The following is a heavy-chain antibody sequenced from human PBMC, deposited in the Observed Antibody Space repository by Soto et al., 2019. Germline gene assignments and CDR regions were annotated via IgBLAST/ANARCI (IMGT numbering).Heavy chain of an antibody. D-gene: IGHD3-10*01. J-gene: IGHJ4*02. Sequence: EVQLLESGGGLVQPGGSLRLSCGVSGFTFNDFEMNWVRQAPGKGLEWLAYIDGSGTTKKYADSMRGRFTISRDNPNNSLFLQMSSLSAADTAISYCARGFGRFMYWGQGTLVSVSS. CDR1: GFTFNDFE. CDR2: IDGSGTTK. CDR3: ARGFGRFMY. V-gene: IGHV3-48*03.